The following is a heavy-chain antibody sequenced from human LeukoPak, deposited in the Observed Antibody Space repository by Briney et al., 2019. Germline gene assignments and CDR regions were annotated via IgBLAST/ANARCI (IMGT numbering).Heavy chain of an antibody. CDR3: ARDYYDSSGYSL. CDR1: GGTFSSYA. Sequence: ASVKVSCKASGGTFSSYAISWVRRAPGQGLEWMGRIIPILGIANYAQKFQGRVTITADKSTSTAYMELSSLRSEDTAVYYCARDYYDSSGYSLWGQGTLVTVSS. V-gene: IGHV1-69*04. J-gene: IGHJ4*02. D-gene: IGHD3-22*01. CDR2: IIPILGIA.